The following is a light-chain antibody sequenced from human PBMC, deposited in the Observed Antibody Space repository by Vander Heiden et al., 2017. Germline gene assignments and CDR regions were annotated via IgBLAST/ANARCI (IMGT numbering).Light chain of an antibody. J-gene: IGKJ3*01. Sequence: DIQMTQSPSPLSASVGDRVTIPCRASQSISNYLNWSQQKPGKAPKLLIYAASSLQSGVPSRFSGSGSGTDFTLTISRLQPEALATYYCQQSDSTPRTFGHGTEVDIK. CDR1: QSISNY. CDR3: QQSDSTPRT. V-gene: IGKV1-39*01. CDR2: AAS.